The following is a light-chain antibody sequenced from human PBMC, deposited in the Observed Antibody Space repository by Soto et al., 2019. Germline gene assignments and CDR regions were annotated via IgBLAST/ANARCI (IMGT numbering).Light chain of an antibody. CDR3: QQYDNLLDLT. CDR2: DAS. J-gene: IGKJ3*01. Sequence: DIQMTQSPSSLSASVGDRVTITCQASQDISNYLNWYQQKPGKAPKLLIYDASNLETGVPSRSSGSGSGIAFTFTISSLQLEDIATYYCQQYDNLLDLTLGPGTKVDIK. CDR1: QDISNY. V-gene: IGKV1-33*01.